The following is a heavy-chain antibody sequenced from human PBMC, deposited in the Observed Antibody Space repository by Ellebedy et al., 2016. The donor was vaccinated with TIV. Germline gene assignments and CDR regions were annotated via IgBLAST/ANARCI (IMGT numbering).Heavy chain of an antibody. Sequence: AASVKVSCKASGGTFSSYAISWVRQAPGQGLEWMGRIIPILGIANYAQRFQGRVTITADKSTSTAYMELSSLRSEDKAVYYCAAGNDGGWFDPWGQGTLVTVSS. D-gene: IGHD1-1*01. CDR3: AAGNDGGWFDP. CDR2: IIPILGIA. CDR1: GGTFSSYA. J-gene: IGHJ5*02. V-gene: IGHV1-69*04.